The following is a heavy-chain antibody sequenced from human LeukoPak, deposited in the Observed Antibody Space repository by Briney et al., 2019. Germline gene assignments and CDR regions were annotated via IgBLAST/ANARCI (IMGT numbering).Heavy chain of an antibody. CDR3: ARQRWLQFNAWFDP. D-gene: IGHD5-24*01. CDR2: IYTSGST. Sequence: PSETLSLTCTVSGGSISSSSYYWSWIRQPAGKGLEWIGRIYTSGSTNYNPSLKSRVTISVDTSKNQFSLKLSSVTAADTAVYYCARQRWLQFNAWFDPWGQGTLVTVSS. CDR1: GGSISSSSYY. V-gene: IGHV4-61*02. J-gene: IGHJ5*02.